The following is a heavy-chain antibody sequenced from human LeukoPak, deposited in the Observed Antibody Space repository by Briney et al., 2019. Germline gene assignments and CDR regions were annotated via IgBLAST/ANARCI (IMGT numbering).Heavy chain of an antibody. CDR2: ISSSGRYI. Sequence: GGSLRLSCAASGFTFSSYSMNWVRQAPGKGLEWVSAISSSGRYIYYADSVKGRFTISRDNSKNTLYLQMNSLRAEDTAVYYCAKTQPVRGLYPTDYWGQGTLVTVSS. J-gene: IGHJ4*02. CDR1: GFTFSSYS. V-gene: IGHV3-21*01. D-gene: IGHD3-10*01. CDR3: AKTQPVRGLYPTDY.